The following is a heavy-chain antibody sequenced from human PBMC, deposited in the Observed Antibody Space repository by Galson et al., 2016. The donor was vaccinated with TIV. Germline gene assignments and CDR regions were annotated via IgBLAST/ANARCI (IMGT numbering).Heavy chain of an antibody. J-gene: IGHJ6*02. CDR1: GGTFSSYA. V-gene: IGHV1-69*06. CDR2: IIPMFDTA. CDR3: ARAGDQLPINYYHYAMDV. D-gene: IGHD2-2*01. Sequence: SVKVSCKGSGGTFSSYAVGWVGQVPGQGLEWLGGIIPMFDTANYAQKFQGRVTITADKFTSTAYMELRSLRSEDTGIYYCARAGDQLPINYYHYAMDVWGQGTTVTVSS.